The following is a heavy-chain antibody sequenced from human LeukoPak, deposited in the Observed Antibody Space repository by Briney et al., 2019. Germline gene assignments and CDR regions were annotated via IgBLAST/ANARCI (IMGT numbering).Heavy chain of an antibody. D-gene: IGHD1-1*01. CDR2: ISSSGSTI. J-gene: IGHJ4*02. CDR1: GFTFSSYE. V-gene: IGHV3-48*03. Sequence: GGSLRLSCAASGFTFSSYEMNWVRQAPGKGLEWVSYISSSGSTIYYADSVKGRFTISRDNAKNSLYLQMDSLRGEDTAVYYCARCTTGKTFGSLREIKKSREIDYWGQGTLVTVSS. CDR3: ARCTTGKTFGSLREIKKSREIDY.